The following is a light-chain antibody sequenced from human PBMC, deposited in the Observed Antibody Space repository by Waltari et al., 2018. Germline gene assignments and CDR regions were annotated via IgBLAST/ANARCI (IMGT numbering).Light chain of an antibody. J-gene: IGLJ3*02. Sequence: QSVLTQPPSASGSPGQSVTISCTGTSSDVGVNNYVSGYQQHPGKAPKPMVYEVNKRPSGVPDRFSGSKSGNTASLTVSGLQAEDEADYYCSSYGGSKVFGGGTKLTVL. CDR1: SSDVGVNNY. CDR2: EVN. CDR3: SSYGGSKV. V-gene: IGLV2-8*01.